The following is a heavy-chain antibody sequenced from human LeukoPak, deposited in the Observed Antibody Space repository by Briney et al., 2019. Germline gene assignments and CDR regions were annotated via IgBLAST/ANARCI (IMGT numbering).Heavy chain of an antibody. D-gene: IGHD1-26*01. CDR3: AREVGSGSYLAHAFDL. J-gene: IGHJ3*01. CDR1: SFSLSRNF. CDR2: LYIGGDT. V-gene: IGHV3-53*01. Sequence: GGSLRLSCAASSFSLSRNFMGWVRQAPGKGLEWVSLLYIGGDTYYADSVKGRFTISRDNSKNTIYLQMNSLRVEDTAVYYCAREVGSGSYLAHAFDLWGQGTMVTVSS.